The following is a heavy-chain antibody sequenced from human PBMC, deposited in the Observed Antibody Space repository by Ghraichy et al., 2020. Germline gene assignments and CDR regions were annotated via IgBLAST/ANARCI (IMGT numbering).Heavy chain of an antibody. CDR3: ARDRVSGWYFGGVYFDL. CDR1: GFTFSSYA. V-gene: IGHV3-30-3*01. CDR2: ISYDGSNK. J-gene: IGHJ2*01. Sequence: GGSLRLSCAASGFTFSSYAMHWVRQAPGKGLEWVAVISYDGSNKYYADSVKGRFTISRDNSKNTLYLQMNSLRAEDTAVYYCARDRVSGWYFGGVYFDLWGRGTLVTVSS. D-gene: IGHD6-19*01.